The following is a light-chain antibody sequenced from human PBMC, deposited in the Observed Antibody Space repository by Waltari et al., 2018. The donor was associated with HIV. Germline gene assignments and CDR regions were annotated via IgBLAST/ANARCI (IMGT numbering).Light chain of an antibody. CDR3: QQTYYVPFT. J-gene: IGKJ3*01. CDR1: QTLGSY. CDR2: KTS. Sequence: QMSQSPSSLAASVVDRVSITCRASQTLGSYLSWYRQVPGKAPVLPIYKTSRLHTGVSSRFSGSGSGTEFTLTITDLQPEDFATYVCQQTYYVPFTFGPGTTVDV. V-gene: IGKV1-39*01.